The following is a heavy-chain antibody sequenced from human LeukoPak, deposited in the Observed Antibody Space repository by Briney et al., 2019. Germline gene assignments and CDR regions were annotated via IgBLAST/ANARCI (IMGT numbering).Heavy chain of an antibody. CDR3: TTGESLVGTSIHVRWAD. D-gene: IGHD1-26*01. CDR2: IKSKAAGGTT. Sequence: GGSLRLSCAASGFTFSNAWMTWVRQAPGKGLEWVGRIKSKAAGGTTDYAVPVRGRFTISRDDSKNTLYLQMNSLKTEDTAVYYCTTGESLVGTSIHVRWADWGQGVLVIVSS. J-gene: IGHJ4*02. CDR1: GFTFSNAW. V-gene: IGHV3-15*01.